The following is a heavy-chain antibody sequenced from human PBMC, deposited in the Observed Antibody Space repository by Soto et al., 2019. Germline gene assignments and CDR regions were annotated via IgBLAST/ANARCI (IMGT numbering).Heavy chain of an antibody. CDR2: LNPHSGKA. V-gene: IGHV1-8*01. CDR3: ARVSSIAARRSYDS. Sequence: ASVKVSCKASGYTFTIHDIHRVRQAPGQGLEWMAGLNPHSGKAAYAQRFQGRLTMTGNASTSTAYMELSGLRSEDTAMYYCARVSSIAARRSYDSWGQGTLVTVSS. D-gene: IGHD6-6*01. J-gene: IGHJ4*02. CDR1: GYTFTIHD.